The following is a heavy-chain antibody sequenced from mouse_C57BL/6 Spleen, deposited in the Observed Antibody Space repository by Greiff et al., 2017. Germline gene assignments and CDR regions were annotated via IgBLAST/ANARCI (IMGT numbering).Heavy chain of an antibody. D-gene: IGHD3-3*01. CDR1: GYTFTSYW. V-gene: IGHV1-64*01. CDR3: ARGELSEAWFAY. CDR2: IHPNSGST. J-gene: IGHJ3*01. Sequence: QVQLQQPGAELVKPGASVKLSCKASGYTFTSYWMHWVKQRPGQGLEWIGMIHPNSGSTNYNEKFKSKATLTVDKSSSTAYMQLSSLTSENSAVYYSARGELSEAWFAYWGKGTMVTVSA.